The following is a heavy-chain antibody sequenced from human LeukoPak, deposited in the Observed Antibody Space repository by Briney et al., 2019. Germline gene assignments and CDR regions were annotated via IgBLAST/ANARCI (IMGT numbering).Heavy chain of an antibody. V-gene: IGHV4-59*12. CDR2: IYYSGST. CDR1: GGSISSYY. CDR3: ARDRKRWLQLGWFDP. D-gene: IGHD5-24*01. Sequence: SETLSLTCTVSGGSISSYYWSWIRQPPGKGLEWIGYIYYSGSTNYNPSLKSRVTISVDKSKNQFSLKLSSVTAADTAVYYCARDRKRWLQLGWFDPWGQGTLVTVSS. J-gene: IGHJ5*02.